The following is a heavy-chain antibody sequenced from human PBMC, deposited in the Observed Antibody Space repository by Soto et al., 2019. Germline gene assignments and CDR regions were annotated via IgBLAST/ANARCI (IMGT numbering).Heavy chain of an antibody. Sequence: EVQLVESGGGLVQPARSLRLSCAASGFTFDDYAMHWVRQAPGKGLEGVSGISWNSGSIGYADSVKGRFTISRDNAKNSLYMQMNSLRAEDTAVYYCAKGGYCSGGSCYGAYFDYWGQGTLVTVSS. CDR1: GFTFDDYA. V-gene: IGHV3-9*01. CDR3: AKGGYCSGGSCYGAYFDY. CDR2: ISWNSGSI. J-gene: IGHJ4*02. D-gene: IGHD2-15*01.